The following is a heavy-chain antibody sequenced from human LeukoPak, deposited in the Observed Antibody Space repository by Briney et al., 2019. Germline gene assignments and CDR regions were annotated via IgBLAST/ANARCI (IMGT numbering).Heavy chain of an antibody. D-gene: IGHD6-6*01. CDR3: AKIKLRTIAARAGGAFDI. J-gene: IGHJ3*02. V-gene: IGHV3-23*01. CDR2: ISGSGGST. Sequence: PGGSLRLSCAASGFTFSSYAMSWARQAPGRGLEWVSAISGSGGSTYYADSVKGRFTISRDNSKNTLYLQMNSLRAEDTAVYYCAKIKLRTIAARAGGAFDIWGQGTMVTVSS. CDR1: GFTFSSYA.